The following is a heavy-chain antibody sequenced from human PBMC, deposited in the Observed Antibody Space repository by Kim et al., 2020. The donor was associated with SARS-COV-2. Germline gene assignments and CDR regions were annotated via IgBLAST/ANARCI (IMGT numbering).Heavy chain of an antibody. J-gene: IGHJ4*02. V-gene: IGHV5-51*01. Sequence: RYRPSFQGQVTISADKSISTAYLQWSSLKASDTAMYYCARRSGYYTVDYWGQGTLVTVSS. CDR3: ARRSGYYTVDY. D-gene: IGHD3-3*01.